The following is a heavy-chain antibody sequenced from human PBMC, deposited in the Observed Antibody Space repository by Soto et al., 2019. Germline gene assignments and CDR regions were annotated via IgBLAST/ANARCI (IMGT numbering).Heavy chain of an antibody. J-gene: IGHJ4*02. CDR1: GFTFSSYG. Sequence: GGSLRLSCAASGFTFSSYGMHWVRQAPGKGLEWVAVISYDGSNKYYADSVKGRFTISRDNSKNTLYLQMNSLRAEDTAVYYCANTRGFLEWLLPDYWGQGTLVTVSS. V-gene: IGHV3-30*18. CDR3: ANTRGFLEWLLPDY. CDR2: ISYDGSNK. D-gene: IGHD3-3*01.